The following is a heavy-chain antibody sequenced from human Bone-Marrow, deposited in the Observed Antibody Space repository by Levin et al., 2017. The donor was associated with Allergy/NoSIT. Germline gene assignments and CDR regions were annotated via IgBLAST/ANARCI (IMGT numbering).Heavy chain of an antibody. CDR3: ARDPVRTAGY. V-gene: IGHV3-74*01. CDR1: GFRFSSSW. J-gene: IGHJ4*02. CDR2: IDPSGTRP. Sequence: PGGSLRLSCTVSGFRFSSSWMHWVRQAPGKGLVWVSHIDPSGTRPNSADSVKGRFTVSRDNAKNTLYLQLNSLRAEDTAVYYCARDPVRTAGYWGQGTLVTVSS.